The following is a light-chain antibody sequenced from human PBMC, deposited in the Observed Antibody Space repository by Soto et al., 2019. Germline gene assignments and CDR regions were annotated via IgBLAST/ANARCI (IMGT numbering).Light chain of an antibody. J-gene: IGKJ4*01. CDR1: QGVTTN. Sequence: EIVMTQSPGTLSVSPGERATLSCRAGQGVTTNFAWYQQKSGQSPRLLIYDVSIRATGIPDRFSGSGSGTDFTLTISRLEPEDFAVYYCQQYGSSPLTFGGGTKVDIK. CDR3: QQYGSSPLT. CDR2: DVS. V-gene: IGKV3-20*01.